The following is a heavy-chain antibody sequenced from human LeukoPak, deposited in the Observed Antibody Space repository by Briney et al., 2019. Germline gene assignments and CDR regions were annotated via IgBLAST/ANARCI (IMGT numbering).Heavy chain of an antibody. CDR1: GFTFSNAW. CDR3: TTGRAWNAFDI. D-gene: IGHD5-24*01. Sequence: GGSLRLSCAAPGFTFSNAWMSWVRQAPGKGLEWVGRIKSKTDGGTTDYAAPVKGRFTISRDDSKNTLYLQMNSLKTEDTAVYYCTTGRAWNAFDIWGQGTMVTVSS. CDR2: IKSKTDGGTT. V-gene: IGHV3-15*01. J-gene: IGHJ3*02.